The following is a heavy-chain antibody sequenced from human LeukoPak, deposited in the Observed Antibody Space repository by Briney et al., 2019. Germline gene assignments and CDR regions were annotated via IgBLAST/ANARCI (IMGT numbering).Heavy chain of an antibody. D-gene: IGHD3-22*01. CDR3: AKVKNYYYDSSGYDY. Sequence: PSETLSLTCTVSGGSISSYYWGWIRQPPGKGLEWIGYIYYSGSTNYNPSLKSRVTISVDTSKNQFSLKLSSVTAADTAVYYCAKVKNYYYDSSGYDYWGQGTLVTVSS. J-gene: IGHJ4*02. CDR1: GGSISSYY. V-gene: IGHV4-59*01. CDR2: IYYSGST.